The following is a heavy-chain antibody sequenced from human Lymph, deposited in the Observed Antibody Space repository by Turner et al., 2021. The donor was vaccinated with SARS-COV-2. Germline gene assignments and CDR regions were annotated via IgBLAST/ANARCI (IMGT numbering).Heavy chain of an antibody. D-gene: IGHD2-8*01. CDR1: GFTFSNYG. J-gene: IGHJ1*01. V-gene: IGHV3-33*01. CDR3: ARDLPLYGTNSDEYFQH. Sequence: QVQLVESGGGGVQHGRSLRLYCEAAGFTFSNYGMHWVRQAPGKGLEWVAVIWYDGSNKYYADSVKGRFTISRDNSKNTLYLQMNSLRAEDTAVYYCARDLPLYGTNSDEYFQHWGQGTLVTVSS. CDR2: IWYDGSNK.